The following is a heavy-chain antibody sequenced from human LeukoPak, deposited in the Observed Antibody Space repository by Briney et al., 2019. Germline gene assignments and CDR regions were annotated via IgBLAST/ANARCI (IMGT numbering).Heavy chain of an antibody. CDR2: MNPNSGNT. CDR1: GYTFTSYD. J-gene: IGHJ4*02. Sequence: ASVKVSCKASGYTFTSYDINWVRQATGQGLEWMGWMNPNSGNTGYAQKFQGRVTMTRNTSISTAYMELSSLRSEDTAVHYCARGRHIVVVTAIRSVYYFDYWGQGTLVTVSS. D-gene: IGHD2-21*02. V-gene: IGHV1-8*01. CDR3: ARGRHIVVVTAIRSVYYFDY.